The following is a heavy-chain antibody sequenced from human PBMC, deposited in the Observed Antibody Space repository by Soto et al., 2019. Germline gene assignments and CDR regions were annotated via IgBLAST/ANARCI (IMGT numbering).Heavy chain of an antibody. J-gene: IGHJ4*02. D-gene: IGHD3-22*01. CDR3: AKDLREGAYYDSSGYFDY. V-gene: IGHV1-18*01. CDR1: GYTFTSYG. CDR2: ISAYNGNT. Sequence: GASVKVSCKASGYTFTSYGISWVRQAPGQGLEWMGWISAYNGNTNYAQKLQGRVTMTTDTSTSTAYMELRSLRSDDTAVYYCAKDLREGAYYDSSGYFDYWGQGTLVTVSS.